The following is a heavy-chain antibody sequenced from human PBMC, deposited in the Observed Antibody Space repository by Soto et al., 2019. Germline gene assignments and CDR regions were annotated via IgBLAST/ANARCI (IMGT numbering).Heavy chain of an antibody. CDR3: AREGSYYDSSGYSHDAFDI. V-gene: IGHV4-31*03. Sequence: SETLSLTCTVSGGSISSGGYYWSWIRQHPGKGLEWIGYIYYSGSTYYNPSLKSRVTISVDTSKNQFSLKLSSVTAADTAVYYCAREGSYYDSSGYSHDAFDIWGQGTMVT. CDR2: IYYSGST. J-gene: IGHJ3*02. CDR1: GGSISSGGYY. D-gene: IGHD3-22*01.